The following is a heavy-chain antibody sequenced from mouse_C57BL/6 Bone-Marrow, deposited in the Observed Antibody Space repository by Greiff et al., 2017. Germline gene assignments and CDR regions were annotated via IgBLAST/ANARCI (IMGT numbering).Heavy chain of an antibody. V-gene: IGHV5-17*01. CDR3: ASSYYGMDY. J-gene: IGHJ4*01. CDR1: GFTFSDYG. CDR2: ISSGSSTI. Sequence: DVMLVESGGGLVKPGGSLKLSCAASGFTFSDYGMHWVRQAPEKGLEWVAYISSGSSTIYYADKVKGRFTISRDNAKNTLFLQMTSLRSEDTAMYYCASSYYGMDYWGQGTSVTVSS.